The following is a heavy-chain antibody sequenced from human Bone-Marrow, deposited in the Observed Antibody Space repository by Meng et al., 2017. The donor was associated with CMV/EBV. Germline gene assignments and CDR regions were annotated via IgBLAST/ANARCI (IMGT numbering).Heavy chain of an antibody. D-gene: IGHD3-3*01. CDR3: AREAYPRFWSGYYGYYGMDV. J-gene: IGHJ6*02. V-gene: IGHV3-48*04. CDR2: ISSSISTI. CDR1: GFTFSSYS. Sequence: GESPKIPCAASGFTFSSYSMNWVRQAPGKGLEWVSYISSSISTIYYADSVKGRFTISRDNAKNSLYLQMNSLRAEDTAVYYCAREAYPRFWSGYYGYYGMDVWGQGTTVTVSS.